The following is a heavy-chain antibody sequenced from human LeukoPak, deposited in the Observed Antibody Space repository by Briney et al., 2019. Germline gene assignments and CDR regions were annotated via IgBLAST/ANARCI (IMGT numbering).Heavy chain of an antibody. Sequence: ASVRVSCKVSGYTLTELSMHWVRQAPGKGLEWMGGFDPEDGETIYAQKFQGRGTMTEDTSTDTAYMELSSLRSEDTAVYYCATAHFGWFGEYGGLDYWGQGTLVTVSS. J-gene: IGHJ4*02. CDR1: GYTLTELS. D-gene: IGHD3-10*01. CDR2: FDPEDGET. CDR3: ATAHFGWFGEYGGLDY. V-gene: IGHV1-24*01.